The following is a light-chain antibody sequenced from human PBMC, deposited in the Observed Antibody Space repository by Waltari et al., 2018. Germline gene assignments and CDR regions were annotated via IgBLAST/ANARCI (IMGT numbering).Light chain of an antibody. CDR1: SLRRFY. J-gene: IGLJ2*01. Sequence: SSELTQDPSVSVALGQTVRITCQGASLRRFYASWYQQRPGQATILVLYGQNNRPSGIPDRFSGSTSGNTASLTITGAQTEDEADYYCHSRDTSSTRVFGGGTRLTV. CDR3: HSRDTSSTRV. V-gene: IGLV3-19*01. CDR2: GQN.